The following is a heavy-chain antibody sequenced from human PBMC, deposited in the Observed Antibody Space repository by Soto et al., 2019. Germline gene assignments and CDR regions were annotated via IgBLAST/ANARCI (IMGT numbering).Heavy chain of an antibody. V-gene: IGHV3-30-3*01. CDR2: ISYDGSNK. CDR1: GFTFSSYA. CDR3: ARDMGGGYHQYFDY. J-gene: IGHJ4*02. Sequence: QVQLVESGGGVVQPGRSLRLSCAASGFTFSSYAMHWVRQAPGKGLEWVAVISYDGSNKYYADSVKGRFTISRDNSKNTLYLQMNSLGAEDTSVYYCARDMGGGYHQYFDYWCQGTLVTVSS. D-gene: IGHD3-22*01.